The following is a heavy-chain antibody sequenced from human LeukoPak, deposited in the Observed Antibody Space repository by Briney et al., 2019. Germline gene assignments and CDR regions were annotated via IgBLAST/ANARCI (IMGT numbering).Heavy chain of an antibody. V-gene: IGHV1-69*13. CDR1: GGTFSSYA. CDR2: IIPIFGTA. J-gene: IGHJ6*02. Sequence: ASVKVSCKASGGTFSSYAISWVRQAPGQGLEWMGGIIPIFGTANYAQKFQGRVTITADESTSTAYMELSSLRSEDTAVYYCASRAHTYYYYGMDVWGQGTTVTVSS. CDR3: ASRAHTYYYYGMDV.